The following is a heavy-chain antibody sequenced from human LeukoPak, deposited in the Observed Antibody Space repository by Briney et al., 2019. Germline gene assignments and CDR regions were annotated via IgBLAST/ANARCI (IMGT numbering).Heavy chain of an antibody. Sequence: GGSLRLSCAASGFTFSSYWMSWVRQAPGKGLEWVSAISGSGGSTYYADSVKGRFTISRDNSKNTLYLQMNSLRAEDTAVYYCAKSPSDYDFWSGLYFDYWGQGTLVTVSS. D-gene: IGHD3-3*01. CDR1: GFTFSSYW. V-gene: IGHV3-23*01. J-gene: IGHJ4*02. CDR2: ISGSGGST. CDR3: AKSPSDYDFWSGLYFDY.